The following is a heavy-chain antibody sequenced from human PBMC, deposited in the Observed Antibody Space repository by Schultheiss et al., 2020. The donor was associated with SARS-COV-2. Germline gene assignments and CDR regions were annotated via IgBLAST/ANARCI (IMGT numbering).Heavy chain of an antibody. CDR3: ARYLRQQLVSGMDV. CDR1: GGSISSYY. V-gene: IGHV4-59*08. Sequence: SETLSLTCTVSGGSISSYYWSWIRQPPGKGLEWIGYIYYSGSTNYNPSLKSRVTISVDTSKNQFSLKLSSVTAADTAVYYCARYLRQQLVSGMDVWGQGTTVTRLL. CDR2: IYYSGST. D-gene: IGHD6-13*01. J-gene: IGHJ6*02.